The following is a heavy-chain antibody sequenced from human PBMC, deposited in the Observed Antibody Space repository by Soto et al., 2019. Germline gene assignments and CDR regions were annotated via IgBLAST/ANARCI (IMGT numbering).Heavy chain of an antibody. D-gene: IGHD2-21*02. J-gene: IGHJ5*02. CDR3: VRTAREGAVAPHWFDR. CDR1: GASIRSTDYY. V-gene: IGHV4-30-4*01. Sequence: SETLSLTCTVSGASIRSTDYYWSWIRQAPGKGLEWIGYVYYTGSTYYNPSLMSRLTLSVDASKNQFSLKLTSVAAAETAVYYCVRTAREGAVAPHWFDRWGQGTLVTVSS. CDR2: VYYTGST.